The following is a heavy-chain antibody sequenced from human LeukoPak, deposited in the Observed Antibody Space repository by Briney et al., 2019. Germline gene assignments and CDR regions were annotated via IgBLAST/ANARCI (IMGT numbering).Heavy chain of an antibody. CDR1: GGSFSGYY. J-gene: IGHJ4*02. Sequence: SETLSLACAVYGGSFSGYYWSWIRQPPGKGLEWIGEINHSGSTNYNPSLKSRVTISVDTSKNQFSPKLRSVAAADTAVYYCARGGLRFLEWLGPDYWGQGTLVTVSS. CDR2: INHSGST. V-gene: IGHV4-34*01. D-gene: IGHD3-3*01. CDR3: ARGGLRFLEWLGPDY.